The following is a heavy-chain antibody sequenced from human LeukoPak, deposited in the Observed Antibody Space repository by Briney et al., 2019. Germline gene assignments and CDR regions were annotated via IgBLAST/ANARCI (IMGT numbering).Heavy chain of an antibody. J-gene: IGHJ4*02. CDR1: GFTFSSYE. V-gene: IGHV3-48*03. CDR3: ARADWDTAMIDY. D-gene: IGHD5-18*01. CDR2: ISSSGSTI. Sequence: GGSLRLSCAASGFTFSSYEMNWVRQAPGKGLEWVSYISSSGSTIYYADSVKGRFTISRDNAKSSLYLQMNSLRAEDTAVYYCARADWDTAMIDYWGQGTLVTVSS.